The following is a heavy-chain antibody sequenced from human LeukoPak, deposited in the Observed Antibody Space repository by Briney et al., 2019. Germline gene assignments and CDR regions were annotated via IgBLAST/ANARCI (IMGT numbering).Heavy chain of an antibody. V-gene: IGHV4-59*01. Sequence: SETLSLTCTVSGGSISSYYWSWIRQPPGKGLEWIGYIYYSGSTNYNPSLKSRVTISVDTSKNQFSLKLSSVTAADTAVYYCARGTGERWLQLQYWGQGTLVTVSS. D-gene: IGHD5-24*01. CDR2: IYYSGST. CDR3: ARGTGERWLQLQY. J-gene: IGHJ4*02. CDR1: GGSISSYY.